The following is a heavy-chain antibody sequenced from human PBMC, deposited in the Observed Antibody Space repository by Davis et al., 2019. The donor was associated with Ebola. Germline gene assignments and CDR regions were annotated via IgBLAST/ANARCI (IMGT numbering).Heavy chain of an antibody. CDR2: IIPIFGTA. D-gene: IGHD3-10*01. Sequence: AASVKVSCKASGYTFTSYAMHWVRQAPGQRLEWMGGIIPIFGTANYAQKFQGRVTINADESTSTAYMELSSLRSEDTAVYYCARDQAIYGSGLNWFDPWGQGTLVTVSS. CDR3: ARDQAIYGSGLNWFDP. CDR1: GYTFTSYA. V-gene: IGHV1-69*13. J-gene: IGHJ5*02.